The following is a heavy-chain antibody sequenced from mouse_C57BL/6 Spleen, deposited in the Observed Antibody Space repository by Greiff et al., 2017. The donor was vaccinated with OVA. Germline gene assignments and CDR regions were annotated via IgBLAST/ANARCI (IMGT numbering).Heavy chain of an antibody. J-gene: IGHJ1*03. CDR2: INPSNGGT. Sequence: QVQLQQPGTELVKPGASVKLSCKASGYTFTSYWMHWVKQRPGQGLEWIGNINPSNGGTNYNEKFKSKATLTVDKSSSTAYMQLSSLTSEDSAVYYCARPDYYGSSLGWYFDVWGTGTTVTVSS. D-gene: IGHD1-1*01. CDR3: ARPDYYGSSLGWYFDV. CDR1: GYTFTSYW. V-gene: IGHV1-53*01.